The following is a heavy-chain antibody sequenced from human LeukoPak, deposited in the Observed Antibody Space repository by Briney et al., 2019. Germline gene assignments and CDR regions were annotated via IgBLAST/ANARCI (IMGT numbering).Heavy chain of an antibody. CDR1: GFTFSNAW. V-gene: IGHV3-15*01. J-gene: IGHJ4*02. CDR3: TRTANIAVAGTLDY. Sequence: GGSPRLSCAASGFTFSNAWMSWVRQAPGKGLEWVGRIKSKTDGGTTDYAAPVKGRFTISRDDSKNTLYLQMNSLKTEDTAVYYCTRTANIAVAGTLDYWGQGTLVTVSS. D-gene: IGHD6-19*01. CDR2: IKSKTDGGTT.